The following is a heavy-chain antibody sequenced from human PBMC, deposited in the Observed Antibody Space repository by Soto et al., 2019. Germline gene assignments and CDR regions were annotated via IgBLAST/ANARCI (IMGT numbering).Heavy chain of an antibody. CDR1: GGSIRDYF. CDR2: ISSSGTI. V-gene: IGHV4-59*12. D-gene: IGHD3-10*01. CDR3: ARDRKLVIPGNYYYYGMDV. J-gene: IGHJ6*02. Sequence: SETLSLTCSVSGGSIRDYFWTWVRQPPGKGLEWIGYISSSGTINYNSSLKSRVTISLDTSRNHFSLKLTSVTTADTGVYFCARDRKLVIPGNYYYYGMDVWGQGTTVTVSS.